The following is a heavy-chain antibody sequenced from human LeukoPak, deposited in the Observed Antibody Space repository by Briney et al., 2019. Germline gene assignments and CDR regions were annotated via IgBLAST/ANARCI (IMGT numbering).Heavy chain of an antibody. CDR1: GGSFSGYY. Sequence: SETLSLTCAVYGGSFSGYYWSWIRQPPGKGLEWIGEINHSGSTNYNPSLKSRVTISVDTSKNQFSLKLSSVTAADTAVYYCASGAYYYYDRGYYFDYWGQGTLVTVSS. CDR2: INHSGST. CDR3: ASGAYYYYDRGYYFDY. D-gene: IGHD3-22*01. V-gene: IGHV4-34*01. J-gene: IGHJ4*02.